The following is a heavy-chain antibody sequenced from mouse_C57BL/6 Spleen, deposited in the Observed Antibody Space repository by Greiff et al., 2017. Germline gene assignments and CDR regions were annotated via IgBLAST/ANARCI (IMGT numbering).Heavy chain of an antibody. CDR2: IYPSDSET. J-gene: IGHJ3*01. D-gene: IGHD2-3*01. CDR3: AREEDGYYPY. CDR1: GYTFTSYW. Sequence: VQLQQSGAELVRPGSSVKLSCKASGYTFTSYWMDWVKQRPGQGLEWIGNIYPSDSETHYNQKFKDKATLTVDKSSSTAYMQLSSLTSEDSAVYYCAREEDGYYPYWGQGTLVTVSA. V-gene: IGHV1-61*01.